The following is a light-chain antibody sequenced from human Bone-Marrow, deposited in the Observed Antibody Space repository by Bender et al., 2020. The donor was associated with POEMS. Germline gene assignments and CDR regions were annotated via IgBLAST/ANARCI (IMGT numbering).Light chain of an antibody. CDR3: CSYGTIWV. J-gene: IGLJ3*02. CDR2: DVF. CDR1: SSDVDGYTS. V-gene: IGLV2-14*01. Sequence: QSALTQPASVSGSPGQSITISCSGTSSDVDGYTSVSWYQQHPGKAPRLIIYDVFNRPSGVSNRFSGSKSGDTASLAISGLRREDEADYFCCSYGTIWVFGGGTKVTVL.